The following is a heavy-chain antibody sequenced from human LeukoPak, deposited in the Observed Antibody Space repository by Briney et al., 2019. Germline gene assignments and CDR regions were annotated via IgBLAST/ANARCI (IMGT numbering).Heavy chain of an antibody. Sequence: PSETLSLTCTVSGGSISSGSYYWSWIRQPAGKGLEWIGEINHSGSTNYNPSLKSRVTISVDTSKNQFSLKLSSVTAADTAVYYCARLIRYYYDSSGYYYRGYYFDYWGQGTLVTVSS. CDR3: ARLIRYYYDSSGYYYRGYYFDY. J-gene: IGHJ4*02. D-gene: IGHD3-22*01. CDR2: INHSGST. CDR1: GGSISSGSYY. V-gene: IGHV4-61*10.